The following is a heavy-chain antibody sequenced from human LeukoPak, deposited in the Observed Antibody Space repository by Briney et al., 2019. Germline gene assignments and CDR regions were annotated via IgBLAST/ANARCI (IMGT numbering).Heavy chain of an antibody. CDR3: AKGEQWLVLYFQH. CDR1: GFTFSSYA. D-gene: IGHD6-19*01. CDR2: ISGSGGGT. Sequence: GGSLRLSCSVSGFTFSSYAMSWVRQAPGKGLEWVAAISGSGGGTDYADSVKGRFTISRDNSKNTLYLQMNSLRAEDTAVYYCAKGEQWLVLYFQHWGQGTLVTVSS. V-gene: IGHV3-23*01. J-gene: IGHJ1*01.